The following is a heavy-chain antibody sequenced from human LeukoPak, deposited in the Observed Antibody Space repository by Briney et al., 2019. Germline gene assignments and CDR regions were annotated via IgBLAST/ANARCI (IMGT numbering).Heavy chain of an antibody. D-gene: IGHD3-16*01. J-gene: IGHJ3*02. CDR1: GFTFSSNA. V-gene: IGHV3-23*01. Sequence: GGSLRLSCAASGFTFSSNAMIWVRQAPGKGLEWVSAISGSGETTYYADSLKGRFTISRDNSKNTLYLQMNSLRAEDTAVYYCAKTFGEFSVTAFDIWGQGTMVTVS. CDR2: ISGSGETT. CDR3: AKTFGEFSVTAFDI.